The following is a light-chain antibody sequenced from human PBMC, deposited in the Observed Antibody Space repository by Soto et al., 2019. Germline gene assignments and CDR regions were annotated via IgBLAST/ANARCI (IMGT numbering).Light chain of an antibody. CDR1: QSISSW. CDR2: DPP. CDR3: QQYNSHWT. Sequence: DIQMTQSPSTLSASVGDRVTITCRASQSISSWLAWYQQKPGKAPKLLFYDPPSLESGVPSRFSGSGSGTEFTLTISRVQPDDFATYYCQQYNSHWTFGQGTKVEIK. V-gene: IGKV1-5*01. J-gene: IGKJ1*01.